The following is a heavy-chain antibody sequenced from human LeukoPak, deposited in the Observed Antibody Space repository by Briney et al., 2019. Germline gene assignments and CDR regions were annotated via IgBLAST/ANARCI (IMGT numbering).Heavy chain of an antibody. CDR3: ARHDYGDFPPSHGMDV. V-gene: IGHV5-51*01. CDR2: IYPDDSDT. CDR1: GYTFSTYW. D-gene: IGHD4-17*01. J-gene: IGHJ6*02. Sequence: GESLKISCKGSGYTFSTYWIGWVRQMPGKGLEWMGIIYPDDSDTRYSPSFQGQVTISADKSISTAYLQWSSLKASDTAMHYCARHDYGDFPPSHGMDVWGQGTTVTVSS.